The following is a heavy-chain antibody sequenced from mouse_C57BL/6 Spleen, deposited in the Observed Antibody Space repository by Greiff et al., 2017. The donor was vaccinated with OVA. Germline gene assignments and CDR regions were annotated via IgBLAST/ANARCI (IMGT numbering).Heavy chain of an antibody. J-gene: IGHJ3*01. V-gene: IGHV1-58*01. Sequence: VQLQQSGAELVRPGSSVKMSCKTSGYTFTSYGINWVKQRPGQGLEWIGYIYTGNGYTEYNEKFKGKATLTSDTSSSTAYMQLSSLTSEDSAIYVYAVYGCSWDWFAYWGQGTLVTVSA. D-gene: IGHD1-1*01. CDR2: IYTGNGYT. CDR1: GYTFTSYG. CDR3: AVYGCSWDWFAY.